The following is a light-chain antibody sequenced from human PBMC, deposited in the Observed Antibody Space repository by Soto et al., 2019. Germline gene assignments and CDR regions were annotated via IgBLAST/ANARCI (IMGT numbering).Light chain of an antibody. CDR2: DAS. J-gene: IGKJ4*01. CDR3: QQFSSYPLT. V-gene: IGKV3-20*01. Sequence: EFVLTQSPGTLSLSPGERATLSCRASQTVRNSYLAWYQQKPGQAPRLLIYDASSRGTGIPDRFSGGGSGTDFTLTISRMEPEDFAVYYCQQFSSYPLTFGGGTKVDIK. CDR1: QTVRNSY.